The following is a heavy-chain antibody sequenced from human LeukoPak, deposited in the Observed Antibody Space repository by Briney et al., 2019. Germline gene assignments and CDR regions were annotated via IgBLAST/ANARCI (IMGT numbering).Heavy chain of an antibody. CDR3: AKGHYGDYVDNWFDP. V-gene: IGHV3-23*01. CDR1: GFTSSTYA. D-gene: IGHD4-17*01. J-gene: IGHJ5*02. CDR2: ITGGGGNP. Sequence: GGSLRLSCAAPGFTSSTYAMSWVSQAPGKGLEWVSTITGGGGNPYYADSVKGRFTISRDNSKNTLYLQMNSLRAEDTAVYYCAKGHYGDYVDNWFDPWGQGTLVTVSS.